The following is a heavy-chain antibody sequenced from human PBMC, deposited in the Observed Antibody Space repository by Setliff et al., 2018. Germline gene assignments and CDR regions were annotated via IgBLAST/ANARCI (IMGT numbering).Heavy chain of an antibody. J-gene: IGHJ4*02. CDR1: GYTFTSYG. CDR2: ISAYNGYI. V-gene: IGHV1-18*01. CDR3: ARERYFDY. Sequence: ASVKVSCKASGYTFTSYGITWVRQAPGQGLEWMAWISAYNGYIVYAQKFQGRVIMTRNTSISTAYLELNTLRSDDTAVYYCARERYFDYWGQGTLVTVSS.